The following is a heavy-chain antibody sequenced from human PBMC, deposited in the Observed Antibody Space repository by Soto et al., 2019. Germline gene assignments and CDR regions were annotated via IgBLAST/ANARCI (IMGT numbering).Heavy chain of an antibody. CDR3: ARDVPGGGYCSGGSCRNYYYKDV. CDR1: GGTFSSYT. Sequence: QVQLVQSGAEVKKPGSSVKVSCKASGGTFSSYTISWVRQAPGQGLEWMGRIIPILGIANYAQKFQGRVTITADKSTSTAYMELSSLRSEDTAVYYCARDVPGGGYCSGGSCRNYYYKDVWGKVTTVTVSS. CDR2: IIPILGIA. V-gene: IGHV1-69*08. D-gene: IGHD2-15*01. J-gene: IGHJ6*03.